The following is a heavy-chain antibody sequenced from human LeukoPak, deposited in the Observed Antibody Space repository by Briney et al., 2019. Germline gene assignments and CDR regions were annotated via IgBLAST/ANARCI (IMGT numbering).Heavy chain of an antibody. CDR3: ARADRYGTTWYGRVDY. Sequence: GGSLRLSCAASGFTFTSYWMHWVRQAPGKRLVRVSRINTDGSGATYADSVKGRFTISRDNAKNTLSLQMNSLRAEDTAVYCCARADRYGTTWYGRVDYWGQGTLVTVSS. D-gene: IGHD6-13*01. CDR1: GFTFTSYW. J-gene: IGHJ4*02. V-gene: IGHV3-74*03. CDR2: INTDGSGA.